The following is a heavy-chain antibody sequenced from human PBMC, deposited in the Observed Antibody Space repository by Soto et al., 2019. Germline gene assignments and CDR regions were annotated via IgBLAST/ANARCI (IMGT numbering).Heavy chain of an antibody. J-gene: IGHJ4*02. CDR3: ARVSPFHYYGSGSYYDY. V-gene: IGHV4-59*01. CDR1: GGSISSYY. D-gene: IGHD3-10*01. Sequence: SETLSLTCTVSGGSISSYYWSWIRQPPGKGLEWIGYIYYSGSTNYNPSLKSRVTISVDTSKNQFSLKLSSVTAADTAVYYCARVSPFHYYGSGSYYDYWGQGTLVTVSS. CDR2: IYYSGST.